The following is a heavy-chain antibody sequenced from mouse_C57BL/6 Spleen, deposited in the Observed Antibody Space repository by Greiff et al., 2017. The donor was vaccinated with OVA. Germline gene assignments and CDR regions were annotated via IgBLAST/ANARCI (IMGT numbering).Heavy chain of an antibody. CDR1: GYTFTSYW. J-gene: IGHJ3*01. D-gene: IGHD2-10*01. V-gene: IGHV1-69*01. CDR3: ASYSAWFAY. CDR2: IDPSDSYT. Sequence: QVQLQQPGAELVMPGASVKLSCKASGYTFTSYWMHWVKQRPGQGLEWIGEIDPSDSYTNYHQKFKGKSTLTVDKSSSTAYMQLSSLTSEDSAVYYCASYSAWFAYWGQGTLVTVSA.